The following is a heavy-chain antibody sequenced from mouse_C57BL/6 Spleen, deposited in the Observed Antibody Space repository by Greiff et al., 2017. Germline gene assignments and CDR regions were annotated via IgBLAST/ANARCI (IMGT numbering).Heavy chain of an antibody. Sequence: QVQLKESGAELVRPGASVKLSCKASGYTFTDYYINWVKQRPGQGLEWIARIYPGSGNTYYNEKFKGKATLTAEKSSSTAYMQLSSLTSEDSAVYFCARGYEEAWFAYWGQGTLVTVSA. J-gene: IGHJ3*01. CDR1: GYTFTDYY. D-gene: IGHD2-2*01. CDR2: IYPGSGNT. CDR3: ARGYEEAWFAY. V-gene: IGHV1-76*01.